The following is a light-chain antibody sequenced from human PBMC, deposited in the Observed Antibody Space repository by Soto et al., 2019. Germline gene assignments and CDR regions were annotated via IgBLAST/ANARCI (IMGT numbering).Light chain of an antibody. Sequence: QSVLTQPPSVSGAPGQRVTISCTGSSSNIGAGYDVHWYQQLPGTAPKLLIYGNSKRPSGVPDRFSGSKSDTSASLAITGLQAEDEADYYCQSYDSSLRGVVFGGGTKLTVL. CDR2: GNS. V-gene: IGLV1-40*01. CDR3: QSYDSSLRGVV. J-gene: IGLJ2*01. CDR1: SSNIGAGYD.